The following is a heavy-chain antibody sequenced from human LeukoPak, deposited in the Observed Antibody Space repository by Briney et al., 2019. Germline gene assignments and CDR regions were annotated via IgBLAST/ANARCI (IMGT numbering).Heavy chain of an antibody. CDR2: IYHSGST. CDR3: AREGQAATPGWDY. V-gene: IGHV4-4*02. Sequence: SETLSLTCALCGRSISSSNWWSWVRPPPGKGLEWIGEIYHSGSTNYNPSLKSRVTISVDKSKNQFSLKLSSVTAADTAVYYCAREGQAATPGWDYWGQGTLVTVSS. CDR1: GRSISSSNW. D-gene: IGHD2-15*01. J-gene: IGHJ4*02.